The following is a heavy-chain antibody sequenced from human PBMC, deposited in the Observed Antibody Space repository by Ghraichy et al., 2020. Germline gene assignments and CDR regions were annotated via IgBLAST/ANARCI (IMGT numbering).Heavy chain of an antibody. J-gene: IGHJ6*02. D-gene: IGHD1-26*01. CDR3: ARDLEVVGAMYYYYGMDV. Sequence: LSLTCAASGFTFSDYYMSWIRQAPGKGLEWVSYISSSGSTIYYADSVKGRFTISRDNAKNSLYLQMNSLRAEDTAVYYCARDLEVVGAMYYYYGMDVWGQGTTVTVSS. V-gene: IGHV3-11*01. CDR1: GFTFSDYY. CDR2: ISSSGSTI.